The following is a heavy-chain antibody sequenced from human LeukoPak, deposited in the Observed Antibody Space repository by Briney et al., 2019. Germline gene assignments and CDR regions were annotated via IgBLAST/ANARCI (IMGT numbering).Heavy chain of an antibody. V-gene: IGHV3-7*01. Sequence: GGSLRLSCAVAGFTFSIYWMSWVRQAPGKGLEWVASMKGDGSVKHFLASVEGRFTISRDNAKNSLYLQMNSLRAEDTAVYYCARWDAYCSGGTCYFGDFAFDIWGQGTMVTVSS. CDR1: GFTFSIYW. D-gene: IGHD2-15*01. J-gene: IGHJ3*02. CDR2: MKGDGSVK. CDR3: ARWDAYCSGGTCYFGDFAFDI.